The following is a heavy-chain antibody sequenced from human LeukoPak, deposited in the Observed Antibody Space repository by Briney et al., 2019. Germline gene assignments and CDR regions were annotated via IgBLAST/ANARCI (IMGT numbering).Heavy chain of an antibody. V-gene: IGHV1-8*03. CDR2: MNPNSGNT. J-gene: IGHJ4*02. CDR3: ARDGEVAFDY. D-gene: IGHD3-10*01. Sequence: ASVKVSCKASGYTLTSYDINWVRQATGQGLEWMGWMNPNSGNTGYAQKFQGGVTITRNTSISTAYMELSSLRSEDTAVYYCARDGEVAFDYWGQGTLVTVSS. CDR1: GYTLTSYD.